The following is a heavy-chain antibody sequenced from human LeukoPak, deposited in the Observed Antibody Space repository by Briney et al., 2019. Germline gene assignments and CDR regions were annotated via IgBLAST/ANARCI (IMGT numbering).Heavy chain of an antibody. V-gene: IGHV4-4*02. CDR3: ARTPSDRFGVVTPFDY. Sequence: PSGTLSLTCAVSGGSISSSNWWSWVRQPPGKGLEWIGEIYHSGSTNYNPSLKSRVTISVDKSKNQFSLKLSSVTAADTAVYYCARTPSDRFGVVTPFDYWGQGTLVTVSS. D-gene: IGHD3-3*01. J-gene: IGHJ4*02. CDR1: GGSISSSNW. CDR2: IYHSGST.